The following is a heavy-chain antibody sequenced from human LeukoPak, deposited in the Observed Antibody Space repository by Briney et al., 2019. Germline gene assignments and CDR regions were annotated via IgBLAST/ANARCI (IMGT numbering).Heavy chain of an antibody. CDR2: ISSSSSYI. CDR1: GFTFGSYA. CDR3: ARGGSSYYYYYMDV. Sequence: PGGSLRLSCAASGFTFGSYAMSWVRQAPGKGLEWVSSISSSSSYIYYADSVKGRFTISRDNAKNSLYLQMNSLRAEDTAVYYCARGGSSYYYYYMDVWGKGTTVTISS. V-gene: IGHV3-21*01. D-gene: IGHD1-26*01. J-gene: IGHJ6*03.